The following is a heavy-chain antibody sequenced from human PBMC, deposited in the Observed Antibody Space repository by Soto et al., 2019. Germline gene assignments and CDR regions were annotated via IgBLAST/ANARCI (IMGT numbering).Heavy chain of an antibody. Sequence: GASVKVSCKASGGTFSSYAISWVRQAPGQGLEWMGGIIPIFGTANYAQKFQGRVTITADESTSTAYMELSSLRSEDTAVYYCARGLRYYDILTGYYTQFDYWGQGNLVTVS. CDR2: IIPIFGTA. J-gene: IGHJ4*02. CDR3: ARGLRYYDILTGYYTQFDY. D-gene: IGHD3-9*01. CDR1: GGTFSSYA. V-gene: IGHV1-69*13.